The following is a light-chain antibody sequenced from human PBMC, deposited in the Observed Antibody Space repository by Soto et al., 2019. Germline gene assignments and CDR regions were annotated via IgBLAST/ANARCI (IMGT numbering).Light chain of an antibody. CDR1: SSDVGGYSY. CDR2: EVS. V-gene: IGLV2-8*01. Sequence: QSALTQPPSASGSPGQSVTISCTGTSSDVGGYSYVSWYQQHPGKAPKLMIYEVSKRPSGVPDRFLGSKSGSTASLTVSGLQEEDEADYCCSSYAGSILYVFGTGTKVTVL. J-gene: IGLJ1*01. CDR3: SSYAGSILYV.